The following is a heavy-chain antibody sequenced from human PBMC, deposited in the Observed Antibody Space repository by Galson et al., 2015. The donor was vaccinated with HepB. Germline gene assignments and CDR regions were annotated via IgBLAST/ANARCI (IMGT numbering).Heavy chain of an antibody. CDR1: GGSISSGDYY. CDR3: ARSIFGSPRG. V-gene: IGHV4-30-4*01. CDR2: ISYSGST. D-gene: IGHD3-3*01. J-gene: IGHJ4*02. Sequence: TLSLTCTVSGGSISSGDYYWSWIRQPPRKGLEWIGYISYSGSTYYNPSLKSRVAISVDTSKNQFSLKLSSMTAADTAVYYCARSIFGSPRGWGQGTLVTVSS.